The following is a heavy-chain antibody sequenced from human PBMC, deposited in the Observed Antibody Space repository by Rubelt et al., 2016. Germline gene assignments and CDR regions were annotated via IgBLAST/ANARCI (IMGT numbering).Heavy chain of an antibody. Sequence: EVQLVQSGAEVKKPGESLRISCKGSGYSFTNYWISWVRQTPGKGLEWMGRIDPSDSYINYSPAFQGHVTISADKSISTAYLQWSSLKASDTAMYYCGRGNSWYPLWGQGTLVTVSS. CDR3: GRGNSWYPL. CDR1: GYSFTNYW. J-gene: IGHJ4*02. CDR2: IDPSDSYI. D-gene: IGHD6-13*01. V-gene: IGHV5-10-1*03.